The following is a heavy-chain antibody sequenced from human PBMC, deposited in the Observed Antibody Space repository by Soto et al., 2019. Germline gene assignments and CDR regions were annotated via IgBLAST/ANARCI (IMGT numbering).Heavy chain of an antibody. J-gene: IGHJ3*02. V-gene: IGHV4-59*01. CDR1: GDSIRTYF. D-gene: IGHD5-12*01. CDR3: AIVRSGYNIDALDI. CDR2: VFNSGST. Sequence: SETLSLTCTVSGDSIRTYFWTWIRQPPGKGLEWIGYVFNSGSTNSNPSLTSRGTILLDTSRNQISLRLSSVTAADTAVYYCAIVRSGYNIDALDIWGQGTMVTVSS.